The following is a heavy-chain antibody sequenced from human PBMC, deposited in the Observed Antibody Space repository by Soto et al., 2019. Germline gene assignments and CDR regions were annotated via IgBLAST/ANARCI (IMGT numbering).Heavy chain of an antibody. CDR1: GGTFNNYA. D-gene: IGHD2-15*01. CDR2: IITISGTT. CDR3: ARWGGLSCSGGSCFKKPFDY. V-gene: IGHV1-69*06. Sequence: QVQLVQSGAEVKKPGSSAKVSCKASGGTFNNYAINWVRQAPGEGHEWMGGIITISGTTNYERKFQCRVTIIADKSTSTVYMELTSLSSEDTALYYCARWGGLSCSGGSCFKKPFDYWGQGTLVTVSS. J-gene: IGHJ4*02.